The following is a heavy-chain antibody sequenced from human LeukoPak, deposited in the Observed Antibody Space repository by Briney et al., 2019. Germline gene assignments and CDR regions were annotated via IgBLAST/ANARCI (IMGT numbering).Heavy chain of an antibody. J-gene: IGHJ4*02. D-gene: IGHD4-17*01. CDR3: AREGDYGDPGYYFDY. CDR2: IWYDGSNK. Sequence: PGRSLRLSCAASGSTFSSYGMHWVRQAPGKGLEWVAVIWYDGSNKYYADSVKGRFTISRDNSKNTLYLQMNSLRAEDTAVYYCAREGDYGDPGYYFDYWGQGTLVTVSS. CDR1: GSTFSSYG. V-gene: IGHV3-33*01.